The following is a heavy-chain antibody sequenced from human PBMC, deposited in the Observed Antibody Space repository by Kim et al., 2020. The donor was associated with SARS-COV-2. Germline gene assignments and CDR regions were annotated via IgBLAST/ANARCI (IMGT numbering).Heavy chain of an antibody. CDR1: GFTFSDYY. J-gene: IGHJ5*02. CDR3: ARERSITIFGVVIIRWFDP. Sequence: GGSLRLSCAASGFTFSDYYMSWIRQAPGKGLEWVSYISSSGSTIYYADSVKGRFTISRDNAKNSLYLQMNSLRAEDTAVYYCARERSITIFGVVIIRWFDPWGQGTLGTVSS. V-gene: IGHV3-11*01. D-gene: IGHD3-3*01. CDR2: ISSSGSTI.